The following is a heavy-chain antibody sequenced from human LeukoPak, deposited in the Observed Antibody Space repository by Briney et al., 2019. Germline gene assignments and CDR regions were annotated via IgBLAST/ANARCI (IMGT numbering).Heavy chain of an antibody. V-gene: IGHV3-23*01. Sequence: PGGSLRLSCAASGFTFSSYAMSWVRQAPGKGLEWVSAISGSGGSTYYADSVKGRFTISRDNSKNTLYLQMNSLRAEDTAVYYCAQVFGLGIGYGMDVWGQGTTVTVSS. CDR3: AQVFGLGIGYGMDV. D-gene: IGHD7-27*01. J-gene: IGHJ6*02. CDR2: ISGSGGST. CDR1: GFTFSSYA.